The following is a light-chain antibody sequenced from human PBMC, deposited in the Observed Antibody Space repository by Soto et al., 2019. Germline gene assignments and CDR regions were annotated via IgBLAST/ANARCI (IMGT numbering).Light chain of an antibody. J-gene: IGLJ3*02. CDR1: SSDIGNYDF. CDR2: EVS. V-gene: IGLV2-14*01. CDR3: SSYTTSTSFIL. Sequence: QSVLTQPASVSGSPGQSITISCTGTSSDIGNYDFVSWYQQVPGTAPKAMIYEVSSRPSGVSNRFSGSKSGNTASLTISGLQAEDEAYYDCSSYTTSTSFILFGGVTKLTVL.